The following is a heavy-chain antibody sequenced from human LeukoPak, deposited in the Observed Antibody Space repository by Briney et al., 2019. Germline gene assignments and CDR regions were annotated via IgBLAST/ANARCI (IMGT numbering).Heavy chain of an antibody. CDR3: ARGQGDTMIVEAITKNWFDP. Sequence: GASVKVSCKASGYMFTGYYIHWVRQAPGQGPEWMGWINPNTGVTNYAQKFQGRITMTRDTSISTAYMEMSSLTSDDTAVYYCARGQGDTMIVEAITKNWFDPWGPGTLVTVSS. CDR2: INPNTGVT. D-gene: IGHD3-22*01. CDR1: GYMFTGYY. V-gene: IGHV1-2*02. J-gene: IGHJ5*02.